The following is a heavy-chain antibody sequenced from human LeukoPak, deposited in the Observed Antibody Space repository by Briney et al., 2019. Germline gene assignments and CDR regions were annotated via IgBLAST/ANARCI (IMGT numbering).Heavy chain of an antibody. V-gene: IGHV5-51*01. J-gene: IGHJ3*02. CDR3: ARPLTGTTRFDI. Sequence: GESLKIPCKGSGYSFTSYWIGWVRQMPGKGLEWMGFIYPGDSDTRYSPSFQGQVTISANKSISTAYLQWSSLKASDTAMYFCARPLTGTTRFDIWGQGTMVTVSS. CDR2: IYPGDSDT. D-gene: IGHD1-20*01. CDR1: GYSFTSYW.